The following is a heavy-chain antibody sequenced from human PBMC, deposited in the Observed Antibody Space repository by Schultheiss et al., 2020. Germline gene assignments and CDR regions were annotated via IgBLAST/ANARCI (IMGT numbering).Heavy chain of an antibody. D-gene: IGHD2-15*01. CDR2: IYYSGST. CDR1: GGSISSYY. J-gene: IGHJ5*02. CDR3: AGYCSGGSCYTVNWFDP. Sequence: SETLSLTCTVSGGSISSYYWSWIRQPAGKGLEWIGYIYYSGSTNYNPSLKSRVTISVDTSKNQFSLKLSSVTAADTAVYYCAGYCSGGSCYTVNWFDPWGQGTLVTVSS. V-gene: IGHV4-59*12.